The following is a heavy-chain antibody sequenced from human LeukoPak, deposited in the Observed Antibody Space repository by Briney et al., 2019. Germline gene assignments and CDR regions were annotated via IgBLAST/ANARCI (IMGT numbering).Heavy chain of an antibody. J-gene: IGHJ6*03. V-gene: IGHV1-46*01. CDR1: GYTFTSYD. Sequence: ASVKVSCKASGYTFTSYDINWVRQATGQGLEWMGIINPSGGSTSYAQKFQGRVTMTRDMSTSTVYMELSSLRSEDTAVYYCARVAAEVVGVPGAIGFGWLRRDYYYMDVWGKGTTVTVSS. D-gene: IGHD2-2*02. CDR3: ARVAAEVVGVPGAIGFGWLRRDYYYMDV. CDR2: INPSGGST.